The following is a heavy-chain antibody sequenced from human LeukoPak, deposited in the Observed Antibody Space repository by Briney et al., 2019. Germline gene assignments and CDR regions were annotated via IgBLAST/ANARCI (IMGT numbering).Heavy chain of an antibody. CDR3: ATPLAPYSSSWIDY. CDR2: ISGSGGST. V-gene: IGHV3-23*01. J-gene: IGHJ4*02. D-gene: IGHD6-13*01. Sequence: GGSLRLSCAASGFTFSSYAMSWVRQAPGKGLEWVSAISGSGGSTYYADSVKGRFTISRDNSKNTLYLQMNSLRAEDTAVYYCATPLAPYSSSWIDYWGQGTLVTVSS. CDR1: GFTFSSYA.